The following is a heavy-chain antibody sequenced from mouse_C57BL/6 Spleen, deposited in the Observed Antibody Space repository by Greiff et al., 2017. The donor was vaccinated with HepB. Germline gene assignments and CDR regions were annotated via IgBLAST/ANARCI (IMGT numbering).Heavy chain of an antibody. V-gene: IGHV5-4*01. CDR3: ARDGGYFDY. CDR1: GFTFSSYA. Sequence: EVQLVESGGGLVKPGGSLKLSCAASGFTFSSYAMSWVRQTPEKRLEWVATISDGGSYTYYPDNVKGRFTISRDNAKNNLYLQMGHLKYEDTAMYYCARDGGYFDYWGQGTTLTVSS. J-gene: IGHJ2*01. CDR2: ISDGGSYT.